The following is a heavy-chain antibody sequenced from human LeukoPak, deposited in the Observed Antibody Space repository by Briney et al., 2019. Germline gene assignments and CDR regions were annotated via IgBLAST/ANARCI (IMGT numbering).Heavy chain of an antibody. CDR2: IRYDGSNK. D-gene: IGHD3-10*01. CDR1: GFTFSSYG. Sequence: GGSLRLSCAASGFTFSSYGMHWVRQAPGKGLEWVAVIRYDGSNKYYADSVKGRFTISRDNSKNTLYLQMNSLRAEDTAVYYCAKGYGSGNYFQHWGQGTLVTVSS. J-gene: IGHJ1*01. CDR3: AKGYGSGNYFQH. V-gene: IGHV3-30*02.